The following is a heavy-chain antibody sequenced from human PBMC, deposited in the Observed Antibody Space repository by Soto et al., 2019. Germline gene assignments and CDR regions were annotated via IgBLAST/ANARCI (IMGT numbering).Heavy chain of an antibody. D-gene: IGHD4-17*01. CDR3: ARRRLRDWYFDL. V-gene: IGHV4-34*01. CDR1: GGSFSGYS. J-gene: IGHJ2*01. Sequence: PPETLSPTCAVYGGSFSGYSWSWIRRPPGKGLEWIGEINHSGSTNYNPSLKSRVTISVDTSKNQFSLKLSSVTAADTAVYYCARRRLRDWYFDLWGRGTLVTVSS. CDR2: INHSGST.